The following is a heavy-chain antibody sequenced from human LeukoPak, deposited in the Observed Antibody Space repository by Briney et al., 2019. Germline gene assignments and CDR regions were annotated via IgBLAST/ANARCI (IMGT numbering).Heavy chain of an antibody. Sequence: PSETLSLTCTVSGGSISSGDYYWSWIRQPPGKGLEWIGYISYTGSAYYNPSLKSRITISVDTSKNQFSLKLSSVTGADTAVYYCARDHSGYGRFDYWGQGTLVTVSP. CDR3: ARDHSGYGRFDY. V-gene: IGHV4-30-4*01. J-gene: IGHJ4*02. D-gene: IGHD5-12*01. CDR1: GGSISSGDYY. CDR2: ISYTGSA.